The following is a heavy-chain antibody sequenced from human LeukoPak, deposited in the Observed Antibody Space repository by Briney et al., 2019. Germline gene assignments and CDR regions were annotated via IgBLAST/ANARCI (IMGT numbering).Heavy chain of an antibody. CDR2: ISAYNGNT. CDR3: ARGRSRDRTSIAAAGFDY. V-gene: IGHV1-18*01. Sequence: GASVKVSCKASGYTFTSYGISWVRQAPGQGLEWMGWISAYNGNTNYAQKLQGRVAMTTDTSTSTAYMELRSLRSDDTAVYYSARGRSRDRTSIAAAGFDYWGQGTLVTVSS. J-gene: IGHJ4*02. D-gene: IGHD6-13*01. CDR1: GYTFTSYG.